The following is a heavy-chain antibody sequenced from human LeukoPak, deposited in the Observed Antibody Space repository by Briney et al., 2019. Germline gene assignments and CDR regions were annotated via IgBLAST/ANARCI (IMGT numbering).Heavy chain of an antibody. Sequence: SQTLSLTCTVSGGSISSGDYYWSWIHQPPGKGLEWIGYIYYSGSTYYNPSLKSRVTISVDTSKNQFSLKLSSVTAADTAVYYCASSPTYYYDSSGYYTSLPPHYFDYWGQGTLVTVSS. V-gene: IGHV4-30-4*01. J-gene: IGHJ4*02. CDR2: IYYSGST. CDR1: GGSISSGDYY. D-gene: IGHD3-22*01. CDR3: ASSPTYYYDSSGYYTSLPPHYFDY.